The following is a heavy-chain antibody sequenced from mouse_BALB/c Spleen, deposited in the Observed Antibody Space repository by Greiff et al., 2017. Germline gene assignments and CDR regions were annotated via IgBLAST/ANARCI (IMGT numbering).Heavy chain of an antibody. J-gene: IGHJ4*01. V-gene: IGHV5-4*02. CDR2: ISDGGSYT. D-gene: IGHD2-3*01. CDR3: ARGSSIYDGYYNYAMDY. CDR1: GFTFSDYY. Sequence: EVMLVESGGGLVKPGGSLKLSCAASGFTFSDYYMYWVRQTPEKRLEWVATISDGGSYTYYPDSVKGRFTISRDNAKNNLYLQMSSLKSEDTAMYYCARGSSIYDGYYNYAMDYWGQGTSVTVSS.